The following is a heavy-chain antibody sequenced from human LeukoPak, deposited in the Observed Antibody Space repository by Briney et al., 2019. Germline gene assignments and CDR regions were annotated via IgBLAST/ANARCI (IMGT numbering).Heavy chain of an antibody. J-gene: IGHJ4*02. CDR2: IYYSGST. V-gene: IGHV4-39*01. CDR3: ARQGYCSSTSCYSYIDY. Sequence: PSETLSLTCTVSGGSISSSSYCWGWIRQPPGKGLEWIGSIYYSGSTYYNPSLESRVTISVDTSKNQFSLKLSSVTAADTAVYYCARQGYCSSTSCYSYIDYWGQGTLVTVSS. D-gene: IGHD2-2*01. CDR1: GGSISSSSYC.